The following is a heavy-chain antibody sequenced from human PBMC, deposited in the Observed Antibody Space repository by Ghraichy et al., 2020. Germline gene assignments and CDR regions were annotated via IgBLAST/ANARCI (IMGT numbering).Heavy chain of an antibody. V-gene: IGHV4-59*08. CDR1: GGSISSYY. J-gene: IGHJ3*02. Sequence: SETLSLTCTVSGGSISSYYWSWIRQPPGKGLEWIGYIYYTGSTNYNPSLKSRVTISVDTSKNQFSLKLTSVTAADTAVYSCARRWSSLFRGVTSDAFDIWGQGTMVTVSS. D-gene: IGHD3-10*01. CDR2: IYYTGST. CDR3: ARRWSSLFRGVTSDAFDI.